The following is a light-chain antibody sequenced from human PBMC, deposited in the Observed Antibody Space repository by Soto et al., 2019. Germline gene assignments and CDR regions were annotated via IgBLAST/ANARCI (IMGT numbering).Light chain of an antibody. Sequence: ETVLTQSPGTLSLSPGERATLFCRASQSVSSSYLAWYQQKPGQAPRLLIYGASSRATGIPDRFSGSGSGTDFTLSISRLEPEDFAVYYCQQHGSSPPSWTFRQGTKVEIK. CDR1: QSVSSSY. CDR2: GAS. CDR3: QQHGSSPPSWT. V-gene: IGKV3-20*01. J-gene: IGKJ1*01.